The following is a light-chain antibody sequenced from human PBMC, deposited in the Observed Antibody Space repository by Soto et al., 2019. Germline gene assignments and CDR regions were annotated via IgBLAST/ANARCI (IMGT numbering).Light chain of an antibody. J-gene: IGKJ5*01. Sequence: EIVLTQSPATLSVSPGERATLSCRASQSVSSNLAWCQQKPGQAPRLLIYGASTRATGIPARFSGSGSGTDFTLTIRSVQAEDVAVYYCHQYYDTPLTFGQGTRLEIK. CDR1: QSVSSN. CDR2: GAS. V-gene: IGKV3-15*01. CDR3: HQYYDTPLT.